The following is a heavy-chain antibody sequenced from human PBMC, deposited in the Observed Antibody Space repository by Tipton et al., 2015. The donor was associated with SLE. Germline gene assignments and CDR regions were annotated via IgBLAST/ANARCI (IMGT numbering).Heavy chain of an antibody. CDR3: ARQSGESYYYNLDG. Sequence: TLSLTCAVYGWSFSGYYWSWIRQPPGKRLAWIGEINHSGSTNYNPSLTSRVTISVDTSKNQFSLKVTSVTATDTSLYYCARQSGESYYYNLDGGGQGTTVTVSS. D-gene: IGHD1-26*01. CDR1: GWSFSGYY. J-gene: IGHJ6*01. CDR2: INHSGST. V-gene: IGHV4-34*01.